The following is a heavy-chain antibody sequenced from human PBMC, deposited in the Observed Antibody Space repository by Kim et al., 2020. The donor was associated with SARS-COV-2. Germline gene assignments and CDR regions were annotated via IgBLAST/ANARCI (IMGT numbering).Heavy chain of an antibody. J-gene: IGHJ4*02. D-gene: IGHD6-13*01. CDR1: GFTFSSYS. CDR3: ARDGSSWYKGFAY. V-gene: IGHV3-48*02. CDR2: ISSSSSTL. Sequence: GGSLRLSCAASGFTFSSYSMNWVRQAPGKGLEWVSYISSSSSTLYYADFVKGRFTISRDNAKNSLYLQMSSLRDEDTAVYYCARDGSSWYKGFAYWGQGTLVTVSS.